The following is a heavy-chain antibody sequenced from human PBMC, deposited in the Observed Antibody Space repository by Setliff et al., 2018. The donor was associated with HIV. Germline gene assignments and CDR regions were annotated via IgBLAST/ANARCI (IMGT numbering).Heavy chain of an antibody. Sequence: SETLSLTCSVSGGPISSNNYYWGWLRQPPGKGLEWIGSVYYSGTTYFNPSLKSRVTISVDTSKNQFSLKLSSVTAADTAMYYCARDLLDGTTVGVVVVTGPSWFDPWGQGTLVTVSS. D-gene: IGHD2-15*01. CDR3: ARDLLDGTTVGVVVVTGPSWFDP. V-gene: IGHV4-39*07. J-gene: IGHJ5*02. CDR2: VYYSGTT. CDR1: GGPISSNNYY.